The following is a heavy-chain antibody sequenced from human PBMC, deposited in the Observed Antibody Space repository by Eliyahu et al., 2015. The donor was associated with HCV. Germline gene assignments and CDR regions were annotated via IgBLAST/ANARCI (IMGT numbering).Heavy chain of an antibody. CDR3: AREKYSGYDLVRYYYYGMDV. V-gene: IGHV3-66*02. J-gene: IGHJ6*02. Sequence: EVQLVESGGGLVQPGGSLRLSCAASGFTVSSNYXXWVRQAPGKGLEWVSVIYSGGSTYYADSVKGRFTISRDNSKNTLYLQMNSLRAEDTAVYYCAREKYSGYDLVRYYYYGMDVWGQGTTVTVSS. CDR1: GFTVSSNY. CDR2: IYSGGST. D-gene: IGHD5-12*01.